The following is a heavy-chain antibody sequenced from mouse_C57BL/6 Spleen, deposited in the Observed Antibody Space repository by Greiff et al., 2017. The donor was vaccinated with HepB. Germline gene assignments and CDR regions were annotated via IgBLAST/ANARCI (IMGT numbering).Heavy chain of an antibody. CDR2: IYPGDGDT. CDR3: AGLYYYGSSSYYFDY. CDR1: GYAFSSSW. D-gene: IGHD1-1*01. J-gene: IGHJ2*01. V-gene: IGHV1-82*01. Sequence: QVQLKESGPELVKPGASVKISCKASGYAFSSSWMNWVKQRPGKGLEWIGRIYPGDGDTNYNGKFKGKATLTADKSSSTAYMQLSSLTSEDSAVYFCAGLYYYGSSSYYFDYWGQGTTLTVSS.